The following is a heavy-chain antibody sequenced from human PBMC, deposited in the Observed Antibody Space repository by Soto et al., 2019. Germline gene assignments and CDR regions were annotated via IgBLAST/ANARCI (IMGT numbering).Heavy chain of an antibody. J-gene: IGHJ4*02. CDR3: ARGLFSETSYSGGSYYFDN. V-gene: IGHV4-59*04. CDR1: GGSISSYY. Sequence: PSETLSLTCTVSGGSISSYYWSWIRQPPGKGLQWIGQINHSGSSYYNPSLKSRVTISLLSSSDRFSLELSSVTAADTAVYYCARGLFSETSYSGGSYYFDNWSQGTLVTVSS. CDR2: INHSGSS. D-gene: IGHD3-10*01.